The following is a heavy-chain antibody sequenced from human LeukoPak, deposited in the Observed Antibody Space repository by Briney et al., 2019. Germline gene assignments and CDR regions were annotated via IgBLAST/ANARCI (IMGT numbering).Heavy chain of an antibody. CDR3: AREVGHDYGPLYFDY. CDR1: GGSISSSSYY. CDR2: IYYSGST. Sequence: SETLSLTCTVSGGSISSSSYYWGWIRQPPGKGLEWIGSIYYSGSTYYNPSLKSRVTISVDTSKNQFSLKLSSVTAADTAVYYCAREVGHDYGPLYFDYWGQGTLITVSS. J-gene: IGHJ4*02. D-gene: IGHD4-17*01. V-gene: IGHV4-39*07.